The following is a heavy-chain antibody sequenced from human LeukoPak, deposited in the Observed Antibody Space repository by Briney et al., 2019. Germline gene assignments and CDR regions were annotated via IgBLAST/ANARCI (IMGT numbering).Heavy chain of an antibody. CDR3: ARHPARWEPLDQ. CDR2: IDYSGST. Sequence: PSETLSLTCTVSGGSIPSYYWSWIRQPPGKGLEWVGCIDYSGSTNFNPSLKSRVTISIDTSKNHFSLKLSSVPAADSAVYYCARHPARWEPLDQWGRGTLVTVSS. D-gene: IGHD1-26*01. CDR1: GGSIPSYY. V-gene: IGHV4-59*08. J-gene: IGHJ4*02.